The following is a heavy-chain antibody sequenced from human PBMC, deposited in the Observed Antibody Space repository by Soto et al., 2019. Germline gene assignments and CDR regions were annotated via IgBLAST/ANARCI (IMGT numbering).Heavy chain of an antibody. D-gene: IGHD3-3*01. V-gene: IGHV1-2*04. CDR1: GYTFTGYY. CDR2: INPNSGGT. Sequence: QVQLVQSGAEVKKPGASVKVSCKASGYTFTGYYMHWVRQAPGQGLEWMGWINPNSGGTNYAQKVQGWVTMTRDTSISTAYMELSRLRSDDTAVYYCARAPHFWSGYSGGYGMDVWGQGTTVTVSS. CDR3: ARAPHFWSGYSGGYGMDV. J-gene: IGHJ6*02.